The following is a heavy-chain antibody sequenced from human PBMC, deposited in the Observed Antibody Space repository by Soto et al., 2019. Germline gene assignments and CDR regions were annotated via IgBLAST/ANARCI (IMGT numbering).Heavy chain of an antibody. Sequence: QLQLQESGPGLVKPEETLSLTCTVSGGSISSSDYWWGWIRQPPGKGLEWIGSIYYTGSTYYNPSLTSRVIMSVDTSKNQFSLRLSSVTAADPAVYYCARQIGRGSWSLDHWGQGTLVSVSS. CDR1: GGSISSSDYW. CDR3: ARQIGRGSWSLDH. CDR2: IYYTGST. D-gene: IGHD6-13*01. J-gene: IGHJ4*02. V-gene: IGHV4-39*01.